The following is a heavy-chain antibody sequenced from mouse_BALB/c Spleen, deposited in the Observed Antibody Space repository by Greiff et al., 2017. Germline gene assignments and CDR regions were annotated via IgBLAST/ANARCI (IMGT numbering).Heavy chain of an antibody. J-gene: IGHJ1*01. CDR1: GFTFSSYY. Sequence: EVKVEESGGGLVKLGGSLKLSCAASGFTFSSYYMSWVRQTPEKRLELVAAINSNGGSTYYPDTVKGRFTISRDNAKNTLYLQMSSLKSEDTALYYCARQYDRGYFDVWGAGTTVTVSS. V-gene: IGHV5-6-2*01. CDR3: ARQYDRGYFDV. CDR2: INSNGGST. D-gene: IGHD2-3*01.